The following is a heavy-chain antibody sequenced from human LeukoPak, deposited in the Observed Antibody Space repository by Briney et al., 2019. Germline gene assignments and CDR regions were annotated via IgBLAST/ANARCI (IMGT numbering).Heavy chain of an antibody. Sequence: SETPSLTCTVSGGSISSYYWSWIRQPPGKGLEVIGYIYYSGSPNYNPSLKSRVTISVDTSKNQFSLKLSSVTAADTAVYYCARVSSGVYFDYWGQGTLVTVSS. J-gene: IGHJ4*02. CDR3: ARVSSGVYFDY. D-gene: IGHD2-15*01. V-gene: IGHV4-59*01. CDR1: GGSISSYY. CDR2: IYYSGSP.